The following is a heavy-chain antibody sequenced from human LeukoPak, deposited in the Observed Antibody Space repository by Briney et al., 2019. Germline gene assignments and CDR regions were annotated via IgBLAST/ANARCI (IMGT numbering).Heavy chain of an antibody. V-gene: IGHV3-33*01. D-gene: IGHD2-21*02. CDR3: TTAMEVTAILYFQH. J-gene: IGHJ1*01. Sequence: GGSLRLSCAASGFTFSSYGMHWVRQAPGKGLKWVAVIWYDGSNKYYADSVKGRFTISRDNSKNTLYLQMNSLQTEDTAVYYCTTAMEVTAILYFQHWGQGTLVTVSS. CDR1: GFTFSSYG. CDR2: IWYDGSNK.